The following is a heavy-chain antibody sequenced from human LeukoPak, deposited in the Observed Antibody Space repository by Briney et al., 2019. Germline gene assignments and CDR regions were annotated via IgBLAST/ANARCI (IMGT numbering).Heavy chain of an antibody. CDR2: MNPNSGNT. Sequence: ASVKVSCKASGYTFTSYDINWVRQATGQGLEWMGWMNPNSGNTGYAQKFQGRDTMTRNTSISTAYMELSSLRSEDTAVYYCASQSVGATNFDYWGQGTLVTVSS. CDR3: ASQSVGATNFDY. CDR1: GYTFTSYD. D-gene: IGHD1-26*01. J-gene: IGHJ4*02. V-gene: IGHV1-8*01.